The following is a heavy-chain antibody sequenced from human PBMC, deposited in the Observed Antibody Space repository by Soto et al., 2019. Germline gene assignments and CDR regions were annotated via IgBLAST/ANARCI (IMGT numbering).Heavy chain of an antibody. J-gene: IGHJ4*02. CDR3: ARGASEYYYDSSGARFDY. CDR2: IYYSGST. CDR1: GGSISSYY. Sequence: PSDTLYLACTVSGGSISSYYWSWIRQPPGKGLEWIGYIYYSGSTNYNPSLKSRVTISVDTSKNQFSLKLSSVTAADTAVYYCARGASEYYYDSSGARFDYWGQGTLVTGSS. D-gene: IGHD3-22*01. V-gene: IGHV4-59*07.